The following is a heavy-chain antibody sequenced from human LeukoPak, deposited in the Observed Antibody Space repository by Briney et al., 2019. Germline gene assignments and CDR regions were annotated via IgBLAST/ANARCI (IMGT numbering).Heavy chain of an antibody. CDR2: IYYSGST. J-gene: IGHJ6*02. CDR1: GGSISSYY. V-gene: IGHV4-59*08. D-gene: IGHD2-15*01. Sequence: SETLSLTYTVSGGSISSYYWSWIRQPPGKGLEWIGYIYYSGSTNYNPSLKSRVTISVDTSKNQFSLKLSSVTAADTAVYYCARQGGRGRYYYYGMDVWGQGTTVTVSS. CDR3: ARQGGRGRYYYYGMDV.